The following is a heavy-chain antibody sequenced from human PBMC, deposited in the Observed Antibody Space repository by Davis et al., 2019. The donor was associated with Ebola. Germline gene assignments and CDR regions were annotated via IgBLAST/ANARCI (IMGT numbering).Heavy chain of an antibody. D-gene: IGHD3-3*01. CDR2: IYHSGST. V-gene: IGHV4-30-2*01. Sequence: PSETLSLTCAVSGGSISSGGYSWSWIRQPPGKGLEWIGYIYHSGSTYYNPSLKSRVTISVDRSKNQFSLKLSSVTAADTAVYYCATTRSGYYYYGMDVWGQGTTVTVSS. CDR3: ATTRSGYYYYGMDV. CDR1: GGSISSGGYS. J-gene: IGHJ6*02.